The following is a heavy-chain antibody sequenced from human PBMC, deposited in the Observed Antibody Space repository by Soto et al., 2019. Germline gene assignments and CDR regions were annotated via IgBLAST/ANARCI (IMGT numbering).Heavy chain of an antibody. CDR2: IIGSGDST. V-gene: IGHV3-23*01. Sequence: GGSLRLSCAASGFTFSSYAMSWVRQAPGKGLEWVSAIIGSGDSTYYAGSVKGRFTISRDSSKNTRYLLMSSLRAEDTAVYYCAKSSSGSAYNSVDYWGQGTLVTVSS. CDR3: AKSSSGSAYNSVDY. CDR1: GFTFSSYA. D-gene: IGHD5-12*01. J-gene: IGHJ4*02.